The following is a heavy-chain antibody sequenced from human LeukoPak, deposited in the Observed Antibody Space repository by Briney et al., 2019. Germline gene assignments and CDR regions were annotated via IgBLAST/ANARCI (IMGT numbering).Heavy chain of an antibody. CDR2: IVGSLGSA. Sequence: GGSLRLSCAASGFTFSSYAMSWVRQAPGKGLEWVSAIVGSLGSAYYADSVKGRFTISRDNSKNTLYLQMNSLRAEDTAMYYCASVHLDVDIAATGDNTVTTKGWYFDLWGRGTLVTVSS. D-gene: IGHD5-12*01. CDR3: ASVHLDVDIAATGDNTVTTKGWYFDL. J-gene: IGHJ2*01. CDR1: GFTFSSYA. V-gene: IGHV3-23*01.